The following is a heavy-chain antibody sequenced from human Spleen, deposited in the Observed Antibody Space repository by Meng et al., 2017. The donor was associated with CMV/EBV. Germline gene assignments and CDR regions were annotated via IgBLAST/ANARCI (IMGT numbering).Heavy chain of an antibody. CDR1: GFIFTTSY. V-gene: IGHV1-46*01. CDR3: ARGASGYYRTFQY. CDR2: INLSTATT. Sequence: CRAAGFIFTTSYMHWVRQAPGQGLEWMGVINLSTATTSLAQKFQGRVTMNRDTSTATVYMELNSLRSEDTAIYYCARGASGYYRTFQYWGQGTLVTVSS. D-gene: IGHD3-22*01. J-gene: IGHJ4*02.